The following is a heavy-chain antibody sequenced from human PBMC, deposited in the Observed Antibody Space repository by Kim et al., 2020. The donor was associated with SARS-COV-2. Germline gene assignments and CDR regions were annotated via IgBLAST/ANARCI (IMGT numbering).Heavy chain of an antibody. D-gene: IGHD5-12*01. Sequence: GGSLRLSCAASRFTFDDYTMHWVRQAPGKGLEWVSLSSWDGGTTYYADSVKGRFTISRDNRKNSLYLQMNSLRIEDSALYYCAKDSGAPRGYDFDYWGQGTLVAVSS. CDR1: RFTFDDYT. J-gene: IGHJ4*02. CDR2: SSWDGGTT. CDR3: AKDSGAPRGYDFDY. V-gene: IGHV3-43*01.